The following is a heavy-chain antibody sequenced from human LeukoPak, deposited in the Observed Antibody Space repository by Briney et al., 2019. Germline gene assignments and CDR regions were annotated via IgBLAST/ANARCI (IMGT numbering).Heavy chain of an antibody. CDR3: ARDYITMIAGTGAFDI. Sequence: GASVKVSCKASGYTFTSYGISWVRQAPGQGLEWMGWISAYNGNTNYAQKLQGRVTMTRDTSISTVYMELSRLRSDDTAIYYCARDYITMIAGTGAFDIWGQGTLVTVSS. CDR1: GYTFTSYG. J-gene: IGHJ3*02. CDR2: ISAYNGNT. V-gene: IGHV1-18*01. D-gene: IGHD3-22*01.